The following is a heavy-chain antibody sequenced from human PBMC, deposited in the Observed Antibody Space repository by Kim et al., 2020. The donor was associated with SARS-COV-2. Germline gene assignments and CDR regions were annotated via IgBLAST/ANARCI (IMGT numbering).Heavy chain of an antibody. V-gene: IGHV3-23*01. J-gene: IGHJ3*02. D-gene: IGHD7-27*01. CDR2: LSATGDTT. Sequence: GGSLRLSCAASGFTFEYYAMTWVRQAPGKGLEWVSGLSATGDTTYHADSVKGRFTVSRDNSKNILFLQMNDLRAEDTALYFCARGGGNWAGVREACHIWGQGTMVAVSS. CDR1: GFTFEYYA. CDR3: ARGGGNWAGVREACHI.